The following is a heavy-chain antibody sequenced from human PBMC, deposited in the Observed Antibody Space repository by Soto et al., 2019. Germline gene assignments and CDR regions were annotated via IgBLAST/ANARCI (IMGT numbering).Heavy chain of an antibody. Sequence: GGSLRLSCAASGFTFSRYAMSWVRRSPGKGLEWVSAISGSGGSTYYADSVKGRFTISRDNSRNTLYLQMNSLRAEDTAVYYCAKDGGWYSHYFDYWGQGTLVTVSS. J-gene: IGHJ4*02. V-gene: IGHV3-23*01. CDR3: AKDGGWYSHYFDY. D-gene: IGHD6-19*01. CDR2: ISGSGGST. CDR1: GFTFSRYA.